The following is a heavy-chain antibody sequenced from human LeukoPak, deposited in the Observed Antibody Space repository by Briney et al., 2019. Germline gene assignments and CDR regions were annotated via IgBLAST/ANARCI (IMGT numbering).Heavy chain of an antibody. D-gene: IGHD6-13*01. V-gene: IGHV1-69*05. CDR1: GYTFTAYY. J-gene: IGHJ6*03. CDR3: ARGGFRRMAAAGYYYYMDV. Sequence: ASVKVSCKASGYTFTAYYMHWVRQAPGQGLEWMGGIIPIFGTTNYAQKFQGRVTITTDESTSTAYMELSSLRSEDTAVYYCARGGFRRMAAAGYYYYMDVWGKGTTVTVSS. CDR2: IIPIFGTT.